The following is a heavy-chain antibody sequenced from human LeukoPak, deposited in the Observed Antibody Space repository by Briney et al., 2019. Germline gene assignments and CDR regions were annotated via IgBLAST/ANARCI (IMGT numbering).Heavy chain of an antibody. V-gene: IGHV3-48*01. Sequence: GGSLRLSCAASGFTFSSYGMSWVRQAPGKGLEWVSYISSSSSTIYYADSVKGRFTISRDNAKNSLYLQMNSLRAEDTAVYYCARDQNYYDSSGYYFDYWGQGTLVTVSS. CDR1: GFTFSSYG. CDR3: ARDQNYYDSSGYYFDY. J-gene: IGHJ4*02. CDR2: ISSSSSTI. D-gene: IGHD3-22*01.